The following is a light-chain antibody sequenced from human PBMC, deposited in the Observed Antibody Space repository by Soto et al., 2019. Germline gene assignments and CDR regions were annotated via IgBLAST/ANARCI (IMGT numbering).Light chain of an antibody. V-gene: IGLV2-14*03. J-gene: IGLJ3*02. CDR3: SSYTSSITLV. CDR1: SSDVGGYNY. Sequence: QLVLTQPASVSGSPGQSITISCTGTSSDVGGYNYVSWYQQHPGTAPKLLIYDVSNRPSGVSYRFSGSKSGNTASLTIFGLQAEDEADYYCSSYTSSITLVFGGGTKLTVL. CDR2: DVS.